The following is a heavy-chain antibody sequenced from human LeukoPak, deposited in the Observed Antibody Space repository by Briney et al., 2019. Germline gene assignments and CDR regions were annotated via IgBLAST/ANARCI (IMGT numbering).Heavy chain of an antibody. Sequence: PSETLSLTCTVSGGSISSYYWSWIRQPPGKGLEWIGYIYYSGSTNYNPSLKSRVTISVDTSKNQFSLKLSSVTAADTAVYYCASLFYYDSSGSDYWGQGTLVTVSS. CDR3: ASLFYYDSSGSDY. J-gene: IGHJ4*02. D-gene: IGHD3-22*01. CDR2: IYYSGST. V-gene: IGHV4-59*12. CDR1: GGSISSYY.